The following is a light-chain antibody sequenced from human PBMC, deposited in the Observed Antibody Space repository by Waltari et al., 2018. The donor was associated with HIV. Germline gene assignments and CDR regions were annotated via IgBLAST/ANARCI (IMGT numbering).Light chain of an antibody. CDR1: SSNLGSNH. Sequence: QSVLTPPPSAPGTPGKRVTIFCSGRSSNLGSNHVFWYQQLPVPAPKPLIYRNNARPSGVPDRFSGSKSGTSASLAISGLRSDDEADYYCAAWEDSLWVFGGGTKLTV. V-gene: IGLV1-47*01. CDR2: RNN. CDR3: AAWEDSLWV. J-gene: IGLJ3*02.